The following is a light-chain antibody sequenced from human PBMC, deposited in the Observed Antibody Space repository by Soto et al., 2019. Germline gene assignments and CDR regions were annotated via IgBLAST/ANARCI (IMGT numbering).Light chain of an antibody. CDR1: QSVSSN. Sequence: EIVMTQSPATLSVSPGERATLSFSASQSVSSNLAWYQQKPGQAPRLLIYVASTRATGIPARFSGSGSGTEFSLTISSLQSEEFAVYYCQQYNNWPPWTFGQGTKVEIK. V-gene: IGKV3-15*01. CDR3: QQYNNWPPWT. CDR2: VAS. J-gene: IGKJ1*01.